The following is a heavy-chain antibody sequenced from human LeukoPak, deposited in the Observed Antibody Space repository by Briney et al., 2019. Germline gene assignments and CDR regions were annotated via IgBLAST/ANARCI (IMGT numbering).Heavy chain of an antibody. CDR2: INHSGST. Sequence: SETLSLTCAVYGGSFSGYYWSWIRQPPGKGLEWIGEINHSGSTNYNPSLKSRVTISVDTSKNQFSLKLSSVTAADTAVYYCARDNPVAGTGEYYFDYWGQGTLVTVSS. CDR3: ARDNPVAGTGEYYFDY. V-gene: IGHV4-34*01. CDR1: GGSFSGYY. J-gene: IGHJ4*02. D-gene: IGHD6-19*01.